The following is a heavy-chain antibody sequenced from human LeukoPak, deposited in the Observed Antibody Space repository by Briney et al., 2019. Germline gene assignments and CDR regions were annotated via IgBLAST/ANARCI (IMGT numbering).Heavy chain of an antibody. V-gene: IGHV4-4*07. Sequence: PSETQSLTCTVSGGSISYYYWSWIRQPAGKGLEWIGRLYTSGSTNYNPSLKSRVTMSVDTSKNQFSLKLSSVTAADTAVYYCARAGYYAHGPNWYFDLWGRGTLVTVSS. CDR1: GGSISYYY. CDR2: LYTSGST. CDR3: ARAGYYAHGPNWYFDL. J-gene: IGHJ2*01. D-gene: IGHD2/OR15-2a*01.